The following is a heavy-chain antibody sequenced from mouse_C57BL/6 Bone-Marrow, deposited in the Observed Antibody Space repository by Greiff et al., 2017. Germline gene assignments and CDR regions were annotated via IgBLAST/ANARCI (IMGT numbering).Heavy chain of an antibody. CDR2: IYPGDGDT. J-gene: IGHJ4*01. Sequence: QVQLQQSGPELVKPGASVKISCKASGYAFSSSWMNWVKQRPGKGLEWIGRIYPGDGDTNYNGKFKGKATLTADKSSSTAYMQLSSLTSEDSAVYVCASDGVYDGYYPYSMDYWGQGTSVTVSS. V-gene: IGHV1-82*01. CDR1: GYAFSSSW. D-gene: IGHD2-3*01. CDR3: ASDGVYDGYYPYSMDY.